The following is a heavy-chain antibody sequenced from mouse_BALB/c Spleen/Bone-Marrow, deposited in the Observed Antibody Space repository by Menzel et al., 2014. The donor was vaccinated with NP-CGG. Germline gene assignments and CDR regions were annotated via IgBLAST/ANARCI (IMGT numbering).Heavy chain of an antibody. Sequence: EVQLQQSGPELVKPGALVKISCKASGYSFTGYFMNWVMQSHGKSLEWIGRINPYNGDTFYNQKSKGKATLTVDKSSSTAHMELRSLASEDSAVYYCARSGYYGSSYFDYWGQGTTLTVSS. CDR3: ARSGYYGSSYFDY. J-gene: IGHJ2*01. D-gene: IGHD1-1*01. CDR1: GYSFTGYF. V-gene: IGHV1-20*02. CDR2: INPYNGDT.